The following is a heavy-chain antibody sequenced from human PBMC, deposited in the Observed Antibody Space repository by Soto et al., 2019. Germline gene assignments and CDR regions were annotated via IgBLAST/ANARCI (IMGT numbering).Heavy chain of an antibody. D-gene: IGHD1-20*01. CDR1: GYTFTNYG. J-gene: IGHJ4*02. CDR3: ARDLNSHDVLGFDY. CDR2: VSTYSDST. Sequence: QVQLVQSGAEVKRPGASVKVSCKASGYTFTNYGINWVRQAPGHGLEWLGWVSTYSDSTNYAQRLHDRVTMTTDTSTSTADMELRSLRSDDTAVYYCARDLNSHDVLGFDYWGQGTLVTVSS. V-gene: IGHV1-18*01.